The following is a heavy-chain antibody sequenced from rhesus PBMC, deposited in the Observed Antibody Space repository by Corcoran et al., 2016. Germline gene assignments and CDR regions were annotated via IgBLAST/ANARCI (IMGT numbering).Heavy chain of an antibody. CDR3: ARGTYYYDSGYSDY. J-gene: IGHJ4*01. Sequence: QVQLQESGPAVVKPSETLSLTCAVSGGSISSSNWWSWIRQSPGKGLEWIGGIYGSSGSTNYNPSLKNRVTISKDASKNQFSLKLSSVTAADTAVYYCARGTYYYDSGYSDYWGQGVLVTVSS. CDR2: IYGSSGST. D-gene: IGHD3-28*01. CDR1: GGSISSSNW. V-gene: IGHV4-93*01.